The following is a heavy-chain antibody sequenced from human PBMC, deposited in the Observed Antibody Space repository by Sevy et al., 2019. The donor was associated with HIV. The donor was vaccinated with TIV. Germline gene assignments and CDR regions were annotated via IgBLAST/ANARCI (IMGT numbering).Heavy chain of an antibody. CDR3: AADRGEDYCSGNSCQRHYYYGLDV. V-gene: IGHV1-24*01. J-gene: IGHJ6*02. D-gene: IGHD2-15*01. Sequence: ASVKVSCKVSGYRLIEVSMHWVRQAPGKGLEWMGHLDPEDGETIYAQNFQGRVTMTKDTSTDTAYMEVSSLRSEDTAVYYCAADRGEDYCSGNSCQRHYYYGLDVWGQGTTVTVSS. CDR1: GYRLIEVS. CDR2: LDPEDGET.